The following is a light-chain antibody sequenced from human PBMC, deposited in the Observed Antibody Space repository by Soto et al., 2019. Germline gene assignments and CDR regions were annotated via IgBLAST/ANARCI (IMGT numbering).Light chain of an antibody. CDR3: QEYHQWPIA. V-gene: IGKV3-15*01. CDR2: AAS. Sequence: VLTHSPATQSVSPEETASRCCRASQSLYTNLAWYKQKPGQTPRVLIYAASTRATGIPGRFTGIGSGTEFTLTCSSLQSEDFAVYYCQEYHQWPIALAQGTRLEIK. CDR1: QSLYTN. J-gene: IGKJ5*01.